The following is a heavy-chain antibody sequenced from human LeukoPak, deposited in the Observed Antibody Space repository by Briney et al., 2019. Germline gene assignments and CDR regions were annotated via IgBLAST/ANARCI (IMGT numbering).Heavy chain of an antibody. D-gene: IGHD2-2*01. V-gene: IGHV3-23*01. Sequence: GGSLRLSCAASGFTFSSYAMSWVRQAPGKGLEWASAIIGSGGSTYYADSVKGRFTISRDNSKNTLYLQMNSLRAEDTAVNYCAINIVVVPAAMRGGDYWGQGTLVTVSS. CDR2: IIGSGGST. CDR3: AINIVVVPAAMRGGDY. CDR1: GFTFSSYA. J-gene: IGHJ4*02.